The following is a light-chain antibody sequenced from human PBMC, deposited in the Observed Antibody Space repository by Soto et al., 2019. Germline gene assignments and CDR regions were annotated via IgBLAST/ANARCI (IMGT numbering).Light chain of an antibody. J-gene: IGKJ2*01. V-gene: IGKV3-20*01. CDR3: QQYGTSPRT. CDR1: QSVSNDY. Sequence: EIVLTQSPGTLSMSPGESATLSCRAIQSVSNDYLAWYQQKPGQAPRLLIYGASRRATGIPDRFSGSGSGTDFTLTISRLEPEDFAVYYCQQYGTSPRTFGQGTKLEIK. CDR2: GAS.